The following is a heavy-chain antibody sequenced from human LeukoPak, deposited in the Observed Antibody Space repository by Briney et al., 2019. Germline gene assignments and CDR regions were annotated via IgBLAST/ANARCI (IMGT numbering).Heavy chain of an antibody. CDR1: GFTFSTYW. CDR2: IKQDGSEK. CDR3: ARDRNRVGILDN. V-gene: IGHV3-7*01. J-gene: IGHJ4*02. D-gene: IGHD1-14*01. Sequence: PGGSLRLSCAASGFTFSTYWMTWVRQAPGKGLEWVANIKQDGSEKYYVDSVKGRFTISRDNARNSLYLYMNSLRAEDTAVYYCARDRNRVGILDNWGQGTLVTVSS.